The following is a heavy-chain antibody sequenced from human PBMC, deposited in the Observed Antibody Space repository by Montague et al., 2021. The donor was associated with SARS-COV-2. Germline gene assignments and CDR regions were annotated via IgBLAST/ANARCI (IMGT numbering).Heavy chain of an antibody. Sequence: SETLSLTCIVSGSSVRSYYWSWIRQPPGKGLEWIGYIYDSGSTNXXPSLKGGVTISVDTSKNQFSLKLSSATAADTAVYYCARENTVTTFGGPYYIDSWGQGTLVTVSA. CDR3: ARENTVTTFGGPYYIDS. D-gene: IGHD4-17*01. V-gene: IGHV4-59*02. J-gene: IGHJ4*02. CDR2: IYDSGST. CDR1: GSSVRSYY.